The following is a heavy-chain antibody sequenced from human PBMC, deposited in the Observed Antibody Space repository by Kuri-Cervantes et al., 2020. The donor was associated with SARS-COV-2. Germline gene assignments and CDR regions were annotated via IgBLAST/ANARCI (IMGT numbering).Heavy chain of an antibody. J-gene: IGHJ6*03. D-gene: IGHD3-3*01. Sequence: GESLKISCAASGFTFSSYGMHWVRQAPGKGLEWVAVISYDGSNKYYADSVKGRFTIPRDNSKNTLYLQMNSLRAEDTAVYYCARGTYYDFWSGYYREYYYYYMDVWGKGTTVTVSS. CDR3: ARGTYYDFWSGYYREYYYYYMDV. CDR1: GFTFSSYG. V-gene: IGHV3-30*19. CDR2: ISYDGSNK.